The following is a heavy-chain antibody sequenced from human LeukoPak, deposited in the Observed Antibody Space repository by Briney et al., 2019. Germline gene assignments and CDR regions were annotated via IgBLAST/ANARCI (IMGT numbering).Heavy chain of an antibody. D-gene: IGHD1-7*01. CDR2: IYTSGST. CDR3: ARLITGTTTAFDI. Sequence: SETLSLTCTVSGGSISSGSYYWSWIRQPAGKGLEWIGRIYTSGSTNYNPSLKSRVTISVDTSKNQFSLKLSSVTAADTAVYYCARLITGTTTAFDIWGQGTMVTVSS. J-gene: IGHJ3*02. CDR1: GGSISSGSYY. V-gene: IGHV4-61*02.